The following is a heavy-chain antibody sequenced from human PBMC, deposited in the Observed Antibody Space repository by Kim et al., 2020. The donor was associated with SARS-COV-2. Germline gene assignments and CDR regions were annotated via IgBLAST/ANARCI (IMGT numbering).Heavy chain of an antibody. CDR3: AREYTSSSWPYLDN. D-gene: IGHD1-20*01. Sequence: ASVKVSCKVSGYTFTDYYLHWVRQAPGQGLEWMGWINPNRGGPNYAQKFQGRVTMTTDTSISTGYMELSRLTSDDTAVYYCAREYTSSSWPYLDNWGQGTLASASS. CDR1: GYTFTDYY. V-gene: IGHV1-2*02. CDR2: INPNRGGP. J-gene: IGHJ4*02.